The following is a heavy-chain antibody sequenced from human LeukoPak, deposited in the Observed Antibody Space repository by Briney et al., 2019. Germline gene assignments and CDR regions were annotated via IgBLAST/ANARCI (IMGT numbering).Heavy chain of an antibody. Sequence: PSETLSLTCAVYGGSFSGYYWSWIRQPPGKRLEWVGESNDSGGTNYNPSLKSRVTISADKSKNQVSLKLTSVTAADTAVYYCARLSVIVGAALEYYYFYMDVWGQGTTVTVSS. CDR2: SNDSGGT. V-gene: IGHV4-34*01. D-gene: IGHD1-26*01. CDR3: ARLSVIVGAALEYYYFYMDV. CDR1: GGSFSGYY. J-gene: IGHJ6*03.